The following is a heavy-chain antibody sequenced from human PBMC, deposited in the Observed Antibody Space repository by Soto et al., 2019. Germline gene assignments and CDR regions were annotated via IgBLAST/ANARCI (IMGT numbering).Heavy chain of an antibody. CDR3: ASQYGSGRATHWFDP. CDR1: GGSISSSSYY. D-gene: IGHD3-10*01. V-gene: IGHV4-39*01. CDR2: IYYSGST. Sequence: SETLSLTCTVSGGSISSSSYYWGWIRQPPGKGLEWIGSIYYSGSTYYNPSLKSRVTISVDTSKNQFSLKLSSVTAADTAVYYCASQYGSGRATHWFDPWGQGTLVTVSS. J-gene: IGHJ5*02.